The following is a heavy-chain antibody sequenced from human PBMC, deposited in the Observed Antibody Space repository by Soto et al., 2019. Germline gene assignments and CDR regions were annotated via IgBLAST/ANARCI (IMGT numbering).Heavy chain of an antibody. CDR1: GFSLGTSGVG. Sequence: QITLKESGPTLVKPTQTLTLTCTVSGFSLGTSGVGVGWIRQPPGKALEWLALIYWDDDKHLRPSLKDRLTITTETSKNQVVLTLTNVDPVDTGTYYCAQRRHYLSGPRVAWGQGTLVNVSS. CDR2: IYWDDDK. V-gene: IGHV2-5*02. CDR3: AQRRHYLSGPRVA. J-gene: IGHJ5*02. D-gene: IGHD1-26*01.